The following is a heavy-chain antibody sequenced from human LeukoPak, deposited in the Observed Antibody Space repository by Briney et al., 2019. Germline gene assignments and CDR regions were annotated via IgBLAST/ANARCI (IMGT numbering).Heavy chain of an antibody. Sequence: PGGSLRLSCAASGFTFCSYSMNWVRQAPGKGLEWVSSISSSSSYIYYADSVKGRFTISRDNAKNSLYLQMNSLRAEDTAVYYCARDGGLVTAIGLFDYWGQGTLVTVSS. J-gene: IGHJ4*02. D-gene: IGHD2-21*02. V-gene: IGHV3-21*01. CDR2: ISSSSSYI. CDR1: GFTFCSYS. CDR3: ARDGGLVTAIGLFDY.